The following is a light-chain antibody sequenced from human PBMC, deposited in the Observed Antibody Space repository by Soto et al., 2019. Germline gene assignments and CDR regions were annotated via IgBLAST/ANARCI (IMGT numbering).Light chain of an antibody. V-gene: IGKV2D-29*01. CDR2: EVS. J-gene: IGKJ4*01. Sequence: DVVMAQTPLSLSVTPGHPASISFTSSRTLLHSSGKTYLYWYLQRPGQPPQPLIYEVSNRCSGVPDRFSGGGSGTDFTLTISRVEAEDVGVYYCMQSIELPLTFGGGTKVDIK. CDR3: MQSIELPLT. CDR1: RTLLHSSGKTY.